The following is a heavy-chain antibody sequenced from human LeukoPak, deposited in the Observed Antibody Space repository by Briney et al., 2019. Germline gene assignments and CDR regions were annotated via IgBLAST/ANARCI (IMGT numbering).Heavy chain of an antibody. V-gene: IGHV3-21*01. CDR2: ISSSSSYI. CDR1: GFTFSSYA. J-gene: IGHJ6*02. CDR3: ARDGGSYCSTTNCIPLSLDV. Sequence: PGGSLRLSCAASGFTFSSYAMSWVRQAPGKGLEWVSSISSSSSYIYYADSVKGRFTISRDNAKNSLYLQMNSLRAEDTAVYYCARDGGSYCSTTNCIPLSLDVWGQGTTVTVSS. D-gene: IGHD2-2*01.